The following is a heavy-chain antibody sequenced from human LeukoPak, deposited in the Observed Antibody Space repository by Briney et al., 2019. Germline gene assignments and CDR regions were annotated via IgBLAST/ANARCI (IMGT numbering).Heavy chain of an antibody. D-gene: IGHD2-15*01. CDR3: VRLRWELLAPYFDH. Sequence: PSETLSLTCSVSTDSTNTYYWTWIPQSPGKGLEWIGHIFHSGSTDYKPSFKNRVTISIDMSRKEFSLKLTSVTVADTAMYYCVRLRWELLAPYFDHWGQGAFVIVSS. J-gene: IGHJ4*02. V-gene: IGHV4-59*01. CDR2: IFHSGST. CDR1: TDSTNTYY.